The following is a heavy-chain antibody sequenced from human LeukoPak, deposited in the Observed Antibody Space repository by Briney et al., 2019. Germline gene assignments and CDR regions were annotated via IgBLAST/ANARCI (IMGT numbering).Heavy chain of an antibody. D-gene: IGHD1-26*01. V-gene: IGHV1-18*01. CDR3: ARGSGWELLPGGAFDI. J-gene: IGHJ3*02. CDR1: GYTFTSYG. CDR2: ISAYNGNT. Sequence: ASVKVSCKASGYTFTSYGISWVRQAPGQGLEWMGWISAYNGNTNYAQKLQGRVTMTTDTSTSTAYMEPRSLRSDDTAVYYCARGSGWELLPGGAFDIWGQGTMVTVSS.